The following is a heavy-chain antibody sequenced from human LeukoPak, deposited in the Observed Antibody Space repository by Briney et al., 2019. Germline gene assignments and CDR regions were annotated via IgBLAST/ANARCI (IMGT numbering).Heavy chain of an antibody. Sequence: SETLSLTCAVYGGSFSGYHWSWIRQPPGKGLEWIGEINHSGSTNYNPSLKSRVTISVDTSKNQFSLKLSSVTAADTAVYYCARGRGTVPSQYYYYYYGMDVWGQGTTVTVSS. CDR2: INHSGST. J-gene: IGHJ6*02. V-gene: IGHV4-34*01. CDR1: GGSFSGYH. CDR3: ARGRGTVPSQYYYYYYGMDV. D-gene: IGHD3-16*01.